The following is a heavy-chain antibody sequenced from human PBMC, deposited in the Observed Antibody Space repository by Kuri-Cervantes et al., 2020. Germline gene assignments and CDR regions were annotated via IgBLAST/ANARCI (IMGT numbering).Heavy chain of an antibody. J-gene: IGHJ4*02. CDR3: AIPAGYSSSWDHFDY. D-gene: IGHD6-13*01. Sequence: ASVKVSCKASGYTFTSYAMHWVRQAPGQRLEWMGWINAGNGNTKYSQKFQGRVTITRDTSASTAYMELSSLRSDDTAVYYCAIPAGYSSSWDHFDYWGQGTLVTVSS. V-gene: IGHV1-3*01. CDR1: GYTFTSYA. CDR2: INAGNGNT.